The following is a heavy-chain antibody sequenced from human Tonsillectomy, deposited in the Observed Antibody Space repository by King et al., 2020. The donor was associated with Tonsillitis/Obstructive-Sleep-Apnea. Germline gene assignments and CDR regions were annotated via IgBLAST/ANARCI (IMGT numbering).Heavy chain of an antibody. J-gene: IGHJ4*02. CDR2: ISVGGGST. Sequence: VQLVESGGGLVQPGGSLRLSCAASGITFSSYAMSRVRQAPGKGLEWVSTISVGGGSTYYADSVKGRFTISRDNSKNTLYLQMNSLRAEDTAVYYCAKAMVQGIIITIFDYWGQGTLVTVSS. CDR1: GITFSSYA. D-gene: IGHD3-10*01. CDR3: AKAMVQGIIITIFDY. V-gene: IGHV3-23*04.